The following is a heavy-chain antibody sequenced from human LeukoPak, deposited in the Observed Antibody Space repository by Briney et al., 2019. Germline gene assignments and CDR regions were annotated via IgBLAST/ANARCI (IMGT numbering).Heavy chain of an antibody. Sequence: GRTLRLSCAASGFTFSNYGIHWVRQPPGKGLVCGSRIRYDGIVTNYADSVEGRFPISRDNAKNTVHLQMNSLRDDDTAVYYCARANPADFNLWGRGTLVTVSS. V-gene: IGHV3-74*01. J-gene: IGHJ2*01. CDR2: IRYDGIVT. D-gene: IGHD1-14*01. CDR3: ARANPADFNL. CDR1: GFTFSNYG.